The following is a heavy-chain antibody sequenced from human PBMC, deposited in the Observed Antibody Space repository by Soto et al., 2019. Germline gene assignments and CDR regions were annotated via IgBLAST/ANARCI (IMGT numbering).Heavy chain of an antibody. CDR3: ARAYDFWSVRYYGMDV. V-gene: IGHV1-8*01. Sequence: ASEKVSCKASGYTFTSYDINWVRQATGQGLEWMGWMNPNSGNTGYAQKFQGRVTMTRNTSISTAYMELSSLRSEDTAVYYCARAYDFWSVRYYGMDVWGQGTTVTVSS. J-gene: IGHJ6*02. CDR2: MNPNSGNT. D-gene: IGHD3-3*01. CDR1: GYTFTSYD.